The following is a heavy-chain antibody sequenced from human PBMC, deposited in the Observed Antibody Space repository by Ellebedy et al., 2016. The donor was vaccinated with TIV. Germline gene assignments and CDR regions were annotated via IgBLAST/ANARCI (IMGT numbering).Heavy chain of an antibody. D-gene: IGHD3-22*01. V-gene: IGHV3-23*01. Sequence: GESLKISCAASGFTFSTIAMSWVRQAPGKGLEWVSAISADGGKTYYTDSVRGRVTISRDNSKSMLYLQANNLRAEDTAIYYCANHLDRSGRLVGFAIWGQGTVVTVSS. J-gene: IGHJ3*02. CDR1: GFTFSTIA. CDR3: ANHLDRSGRLVGFAI. CDR2: ISADGGKT.